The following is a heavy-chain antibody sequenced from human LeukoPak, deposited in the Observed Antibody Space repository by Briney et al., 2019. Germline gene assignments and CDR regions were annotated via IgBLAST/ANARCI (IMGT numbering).Heavy chain of an antibody. CDR1: CFTVSTYF. CDR3: ARDLNY. J-gene: IGHJ4*02. V-gene: IGHV3-53*01. Sequence: PGGALRPSWAASCFTVSTYFMSWVRQAPGKGLEWVSVTPPGGSTYYADSVEGRFTISRDNSKNTLYLQMNSLWAEDTAVYYCARDLNYWGQGTLVTVSS. CDR2: TPPGGST.